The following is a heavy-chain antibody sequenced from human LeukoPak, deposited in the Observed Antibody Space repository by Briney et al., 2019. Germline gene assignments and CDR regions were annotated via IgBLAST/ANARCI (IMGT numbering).Heavy chain of an antibody. D-gene: IGHD3-10*01. CDR2: ISSSGSTI. CDR3: ARSGSYSYNWFDP. CDR1: GFTLSNYA. V-gene: IGHV3-11*01. Sequence: GGSLRLSCAASGFTLSNYAMSWVRQAPGKGLEWVSYISSSGSTIYYADSVKGRFTISRDNAKNSLYLQMNSLRAEDTAVYYCARSGSYSYNWFDPWGQGTLVTVSS. J-gene: IGHJ5*02.